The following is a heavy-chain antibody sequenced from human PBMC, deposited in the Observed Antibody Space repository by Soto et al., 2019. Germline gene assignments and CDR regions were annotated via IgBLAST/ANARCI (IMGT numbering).Heavy chain of an antibody. CDR1: GYTFTSYG. Sequence: GASVKVSCKASGYTFTSYGISWVRQAPGQGLEWMGWISAYSGNTNYAQKLQGRVTMTTDTSTSTAYMELRSLRSDDTAVYYCARVLPTKTMITFGGVISYWGQGTLVTVSS. CDR3: ARVLPTKTMITFGGVISY. V-gene: IGHV1-18*01. CDR2: ISAYSGNT. J-gene: IGHJ4*02. D-gene: IGHD3-16*01.